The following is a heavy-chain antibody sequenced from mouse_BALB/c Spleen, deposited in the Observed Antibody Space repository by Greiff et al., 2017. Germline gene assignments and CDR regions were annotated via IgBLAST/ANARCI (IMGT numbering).Heavy chain of an antibody. CDR1: GYSITSDYA. J-gene: IGHJ2*01. Sequence: VQLQQSGPGLVKPSQSLSLTCTVTGYSITSDYAWYWIRQFPGNKLEWMGYISYSGSTSYNPSLKSRISITRDAYKNQFFLQLNSVTTEDTATYYCGGWEITAVVDYLDYWGQGTTLTVSS. CDR2: ISYSGST. D-gene: IGHD1-1*01. CDR3: GGWEITAVVDYLDY. V-gene: IGHV3-2*02.